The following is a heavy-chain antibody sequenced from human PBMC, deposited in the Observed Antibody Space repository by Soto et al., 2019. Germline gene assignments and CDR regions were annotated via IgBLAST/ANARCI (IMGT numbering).Heavy chain of an antibody. CDR1: GVSVSSSSYY. CDR3: GRLEGLATISYYFDY. D-gene: IGHD3-9*01. J-gene: IGHJ4*02. Sequence: PSETLSLTCTVSGVSVSSSSYYWGWVRQPPGKGLEWIGSVYYSGSTYYNPSLESRVTISVDKSENQFSLKLMSLSAADTAVYYCGRLEGLATISYYFDYWGQGALVTVSS. CDR2: VYYSGST. V-gene: IGHV4-39*01.